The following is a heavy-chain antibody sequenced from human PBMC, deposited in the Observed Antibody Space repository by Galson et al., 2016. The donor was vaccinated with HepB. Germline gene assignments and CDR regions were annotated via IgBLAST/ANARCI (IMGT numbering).Heavy chain of an antibody. Sequence: SLRLSCAGSGFSFRTYAMHWVRQAPGKGLQWVAALLHDGTKDEYAESAKGRFTISRDNSNNTVFLQMNNLRTVDTALYYCAKDRYGSGTNYLDLWGQGALVTVSS. D-gene: IGHD3-10*01. CDR3: AKDRYGSGTNYLDL. CDR2: LLHDGTKD. J-gene: IGHJ4*02. V-gene: IGHV3-30*18. CDR1: GFSFRTYA.